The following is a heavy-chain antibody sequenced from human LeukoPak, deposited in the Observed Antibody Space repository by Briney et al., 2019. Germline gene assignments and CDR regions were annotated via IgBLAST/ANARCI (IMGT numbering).Heavy chain of an antibody. CDR1: GFTFGSYD. D-gene: IGHD2-15*01. Sequence: GGSLRLSCVASGFTFGSYDMSWVRQAPGKGLEWVSIIRGSDGSTYYADSVKGRFTISRDNFKNTMYLQMNSLRAEDTAVYYCAKAGCSSGSCYFDYWGQGTLVTVSS. V-gene: IGHV3-23*01. J-gene: IGHJ4*02. CDR3: AKAGCSSGSCYFDY. CDR2: IRGSDGST.